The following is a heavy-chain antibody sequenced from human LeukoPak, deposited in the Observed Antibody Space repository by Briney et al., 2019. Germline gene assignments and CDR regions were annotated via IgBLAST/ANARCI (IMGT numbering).Heavy chain of an antibody. CDR2: ISSYNGKT. CDR1: GYTFTSYG. V-gene: IGHV1-18*01. Sequence: ASVTVSFKASGYTFTSYGLSWVRQAPGQGREWMGWISSYNGKTNYAQKFQGRLTMTTDTSTSTAYMELRSLTSDDTAVYYCARDITVVSLASIGFDYWSQGTVVTVSS. D-gene: IGHD3-16*01. CDR3: ARDITVVSLASIGFDY. J-gene: IGHJ4*02.